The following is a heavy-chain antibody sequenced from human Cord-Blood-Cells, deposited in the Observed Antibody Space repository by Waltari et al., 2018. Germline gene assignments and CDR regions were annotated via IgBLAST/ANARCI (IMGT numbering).Heavy chain of an antibody. J-gene: IGHJ4*02. CDR3: AKERVYSSSYYFDY. V-gene: IGHV3-23*04. CDR1: GFTFSSYA. CDR2: ISGSGGST. Sequence: EVQLVESGGGLVQPGGSLRLSCAASGFTFSSYAMSWVRQAPGKGLEWVSAISGSGGSTYYADSVKVRFTISRENSKNTLYLKMNSVRAEDAAVYYCAKERVYSSSYYFDYCGQGTLVTVSS. D-gene: IGHD6-6*01.